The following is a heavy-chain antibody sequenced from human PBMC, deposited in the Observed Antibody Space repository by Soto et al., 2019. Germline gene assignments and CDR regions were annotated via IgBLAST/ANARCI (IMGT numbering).Heavy chain of an antibody. D-gene: IGHD2-21*02. CDR1: GFSLSTRGVG. Sequence: QITLKESGPTLVKPTQTLTLTCTFSGFSLSTRGVGVGWIRQPPGKALEWLALIYWNDDKRYSPSLKSRLTITKDPSKNQVVLTMTNMDPVDTATYYCAHRRMTWVYGYLGQGTLVTVSS. J-gene: IGHJ4*02. V-gene: IGHV2-5*01. CDR3: AHRRMTWVYGY. CDR2: IYWNDDK.